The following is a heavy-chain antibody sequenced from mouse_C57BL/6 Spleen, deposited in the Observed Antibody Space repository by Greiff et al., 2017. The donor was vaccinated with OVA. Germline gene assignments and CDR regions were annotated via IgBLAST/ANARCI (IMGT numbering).Heavy chain of an antibody. D-gene: IGHD6-1*01. CDR3: ANSRVYCSYSYYAMDY. V-gene: IGHV1-42*01. Sequence: VQLKQSGPELVKPGASVKISCKASGYSFTGYYMNWVKQSPENSLEWIGEINPSTGGTTYNQKFKAKATLTVDKSSSTAYMQLKSLTSEDSAVYSVANSRVYCSYSYYAMDYWGQGTSVTVSA. CDR1: GYSFTGYY. CDR2: INPSTGGT. J-gene: IGHJ4*01.